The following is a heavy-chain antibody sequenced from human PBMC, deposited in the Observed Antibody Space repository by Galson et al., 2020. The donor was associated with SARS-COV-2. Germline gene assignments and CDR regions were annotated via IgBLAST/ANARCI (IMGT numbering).Heavy chain of an antibody. CDR3: AKSSTSMYSSGYSDY. CDR1: GFTFDDYA. Sequence: SCAASGFTFDDYAMHWVRQAPGKGLEWVSGISWNSGSIGYADSVKGRFTISRDNAKNSLYLQMNSLRAEDTALYYCAKSSTSMYSSGYSDYWGQGTLVTVSS. D-gene: IGHD3-22*01. CDR2: ISWNSGSI. V-gene: IGHV3-9*01. J-gene: IGHJ4*02.